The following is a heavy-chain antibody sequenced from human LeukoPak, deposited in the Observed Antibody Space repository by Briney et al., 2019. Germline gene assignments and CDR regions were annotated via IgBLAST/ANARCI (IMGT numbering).Heavy chain of an antibody. CDR2: INSDGSST. Sequence: GGSLRLSCAASGFTFSSYWMHWVRQAPGKGLVWVSRINSDGSSTSYADSVKGRVTISRDNAKNTLYLQMNSLRAEDTAVYYCARGRYCSGGSCLLMNWFDPWGQGTLVSVCS. CDR1: GFTFSSYW. J-gene: IGHJ5*02. D-gene: IGHD2-15*01. CDR3: ARGRYCSGGSCLLMNWFDP. V-gene: IGHV3-74*01.